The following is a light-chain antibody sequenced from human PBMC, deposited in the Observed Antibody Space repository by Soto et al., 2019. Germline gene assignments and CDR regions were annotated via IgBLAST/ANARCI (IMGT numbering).Light chain of an antibody. CDR1: QSVSTF. CDR2: DAS. Sequence: EIVLTQSPDTLSLSPGERATLSCRASQSVSTFLAWYQQKPGQAPRLTIYDASNRATGIPARFSGSGSGTDFTLTISSLEPEDFAVYYGQQRSNWPPITFGQGTRVEIK. CDR3: QQRSNWPPIT. J-gene: IGKJ5*01. V-gene: IGKV3-11*01.